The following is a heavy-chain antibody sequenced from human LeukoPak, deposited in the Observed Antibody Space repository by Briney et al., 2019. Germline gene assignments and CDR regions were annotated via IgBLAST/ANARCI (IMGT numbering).Heavy chain of an antibody. D-gene: IGHD1-1*01. CDR2: ISGGGENT. CDR1: GFTFTSYA. CDR3: AKPRAMTTGVGRYFDL. V-gene: IGHV3-23*01. Sequence: GGSLRLSCGASGFTFTSYAMSWIRQAPGKGLEWVSAISGGGENTYYGDSVKGRFTISRDDSKNTLYLQMNSLRAEDTATYYCAKPRAMTTGVGRYFDLWGRGTLVTVSS. J-gene: IGHJ2*01.